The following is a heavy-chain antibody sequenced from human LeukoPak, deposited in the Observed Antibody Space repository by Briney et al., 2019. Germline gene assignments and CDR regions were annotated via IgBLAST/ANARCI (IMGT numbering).Heavy chain of an antibody. V-gene: IGHV3-7*01. CDR3: ARDYGGQWLVTFDY. Sequence: GGSLRLSCAASGFTFSRYWMSWVRQAPGKGLEWVANIKEDGSEKNYVESVKGRFTITRDNAKNSLYLQMNSLRAEDTAVYYCARDYGGQWLVTFDYWGQGTLVTVSS. D-gene: IGHD6-19*01. J-gene: IGHJ4*02. CDR1: GFTFSRYW. CDR2: IKEDGSEK.